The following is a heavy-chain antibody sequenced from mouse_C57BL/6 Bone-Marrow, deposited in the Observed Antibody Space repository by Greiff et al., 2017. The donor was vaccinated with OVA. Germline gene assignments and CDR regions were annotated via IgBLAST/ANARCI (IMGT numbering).Heavy chain of an antibody. CDR3: ARPLGRRYYAMDY. V-gene: IGHV5-17*01. D-gene: IGHD4-1*01. Sequence: EVQLVESGGGLVKPGGSLKLSCAASGFTFSDYGMHWVRQAPEKGLEWVAYISSGSSTIYYADTVKGRFTISRVNAKNTLFLQMTSLRSEDTAMYYCARPLGRRYYAMDYWGQGTSVTVSS. CDR2: ISSGSSTI. J-gene: IGHJ4*01. CDR1: GFTFSDYG.